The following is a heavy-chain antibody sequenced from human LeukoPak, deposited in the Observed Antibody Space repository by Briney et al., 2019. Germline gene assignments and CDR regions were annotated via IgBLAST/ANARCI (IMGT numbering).Heavy chain of an antibody. Sequence: PSETLSLTCTVSGYSISSGYYWGWIRQPPGKGLEWIGGIYHSGSTYYNPSLKSRVTISVDTSKNQFSLKLSSVTAADTAVYYCARDNAYYGSGRNNWFDPWGQGTLVTVSS. CDR2: IYHSGST. J-gene: IGHJ5*02. V-gene: IGHV4-38-2*02. CDR1: GYSISSGYY. CDR3: ARDNAYYGSGRNNWFDP. D-gene: IGHD3-10*01.